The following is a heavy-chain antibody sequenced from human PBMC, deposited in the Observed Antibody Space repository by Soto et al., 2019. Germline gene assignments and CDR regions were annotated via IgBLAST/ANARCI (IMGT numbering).Heavy chain of an antibody. CDR2: IHARGST. J-gene: IGHJ5*01. CDR3: ARGPYCGGDCFFGS. D-gene: IGHD2-21*02. CDR1: GGSVSDNF. V-gene: IGHV4-4*07. Sequence: SETLSLTCTVFGGSVSDNFWGWVRQPAGKGPEYIGRIHARGSTNYNPSLKSRVTMSVDTSHNQFSLRLSSVTAADTAVYYCARGPYCGGDCFFGSWGQGALVTVSS.